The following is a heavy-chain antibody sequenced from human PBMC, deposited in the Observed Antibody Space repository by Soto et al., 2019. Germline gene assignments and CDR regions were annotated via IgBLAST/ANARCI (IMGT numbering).Heavy chain of an antibody. CDR2: INPARNVQ. CDR1: GLTFSISW. Sequence: VQLVESGGGLVQPGESLRLSCAASGLTFSISWMTWVRQAPGEGLEWVSNINPARNVQQYADSVKERFTISRDNAKNSLFLQMSGLRVEDTAVYYCATANTPYAFDMWGQGTMVTVSS. CDR3: ATANTPYAFDM. J-gene: IGHJ3*02. V-gene: IGHV3-7*01.